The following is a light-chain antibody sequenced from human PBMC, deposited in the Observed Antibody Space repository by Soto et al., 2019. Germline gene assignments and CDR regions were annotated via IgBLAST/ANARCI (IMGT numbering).Light chain of an antibody. V-gene: IGLV2-14*01. Sequence: QSALTQPASVSGSPGQSITISCTGTSSDVGGYNYVSWYQQHQGKAPKLMIYDVSNRPSGVSNRFSGSKSGNTASLTISGLHAEDEADYYCSSYTSSSTLEVFGTGTKLTVL. CDR1: SSDVGGYNY. CDR2: DVS. J-gene: IGLJ1*01. CDR3: SSYTSSSTLEV.